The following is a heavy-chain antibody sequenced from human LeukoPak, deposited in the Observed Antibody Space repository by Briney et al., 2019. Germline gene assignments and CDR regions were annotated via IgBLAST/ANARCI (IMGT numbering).Heavy chain of an antibody. J-gene: IGHJ6*02. CDR1: GFTFSSYG. CDR3: ARDSFYDSSGYYYYGMDV. Sequence: PGGSLRLSCAASGFTFSSYGMHWVRQAPGKGLEWVAVIWYDGSNKYYADSVKGRFTISRDNSKNTLYLQMNSLRAEDTAVYYCARDSFYDSSGYYYYGMDVWGQGTTVTASS. CDR2: IWYDGSNK. D-gene: IGHD3-22*01. V-gene: IGHV3-33*01.